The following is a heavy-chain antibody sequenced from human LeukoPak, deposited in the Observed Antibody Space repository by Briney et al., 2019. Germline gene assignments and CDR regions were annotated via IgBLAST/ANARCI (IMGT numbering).Heavy chain of an antibody. CDR2: IIPIFGTA. J-gene: IGHJ6*03. CDR3: ARDLGTRYCSGGSCYYYYMDV. Sequence: SVKVSCKASGGTFSSYAISWVRQAPGQGLEWMGGIIPIFGTANYAQKYQGRVTITADESTSTAYMELSSLRSEDTAVYYCARDLGTRYCSGGSCYYYYMDVWGKGTTVTVSS. V-gene: IGHV1-69*01. D-gene: IGHD2-15*01. CDR1: GGTFSSYA.